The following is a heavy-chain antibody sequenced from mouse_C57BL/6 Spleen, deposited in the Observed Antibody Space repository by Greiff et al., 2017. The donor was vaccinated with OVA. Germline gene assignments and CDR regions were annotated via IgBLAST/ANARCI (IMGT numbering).Heavy chain of an antibody. CDR3: AREITTVVANAMDY. Sequence: EVQVVESGGDLVKPGGSLKLSCAASGFTFSSYGMSWVRQTPDKRLEWVATISSGGSYTYYPDSVKGRFTISRDNAKNTLYLQMSSLKSEDTAMYYCAREITTVVANAMDYWGQGTSVTVSS. CDR1: GFTFSSYG. V-gene: IGHV5-6*01. D-gene: IGHD1-1*01. CDR2: ISSGGSYT. J-gene: IGHJ4*01.